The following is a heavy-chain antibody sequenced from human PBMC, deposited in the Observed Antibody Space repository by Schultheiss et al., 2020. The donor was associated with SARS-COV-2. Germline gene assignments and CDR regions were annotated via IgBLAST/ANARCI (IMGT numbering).Heavy chain of an antibody. CDR1: GYSFTSYW. J-gene: IGHJ6*03. D-gene: IGHD2-2*01. CDR3: ARQDCSSTSCPRYYMDV. V-gene: IGHV5-51*01. CDR2: IYPGDSDT. Sequence: GASLKISCKGSGYSFTSYWIGWVRQMPGKGLEWMGIIYPGDSDTRYSPSFQGQVTISADKSISTAYLQWSSLKASDTAMYYCARQDCSSTSCPRYYMDVWGKGTTVTVSS.